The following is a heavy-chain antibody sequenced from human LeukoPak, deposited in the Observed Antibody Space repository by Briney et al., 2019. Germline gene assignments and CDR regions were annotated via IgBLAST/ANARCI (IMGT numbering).Heavy chain of an antibody. CDR1: GGSISSGDYY. V-gene: IGHV4-30-4*08. J-gene: IGHJ5*02. CDR3: ARDPSGGWFDP. CDR2: IYYSGST. Sequence: KPSETLSLTCTVSGGSISSGDYYWSWIRQPPGKGLEWIGYIYYSGSTYYNPSLKSRVTISVDTSKNQFSLKLSSVTAADTAVYYCARDPSGGWFDPWGQGTLVTVSS. D-gene: IGHD3-16*01.